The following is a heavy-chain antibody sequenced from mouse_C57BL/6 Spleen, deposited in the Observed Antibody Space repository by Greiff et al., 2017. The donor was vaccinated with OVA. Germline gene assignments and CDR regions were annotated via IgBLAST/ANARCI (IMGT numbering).Heavy chain of an antibody. V-gene: IGHV1-69*01. CDR2: IDPSDSYT. D-gene: IGHD2-4*01. CDR3: ARFDDSMDY. CDR1: GYTFTSYW. J-gene: IGHJ4*01. Sequence: QVQLKESGAELVMPGASVKLSCKASGYTFTSYWMHWVKQRPGQGLEWIGEIDPSDSYTNYNQKFKGKSTLTVDKSSSTAYMQLSSLTSEDSAVYYCARFDDSMDYWGQGTSVTVSS.